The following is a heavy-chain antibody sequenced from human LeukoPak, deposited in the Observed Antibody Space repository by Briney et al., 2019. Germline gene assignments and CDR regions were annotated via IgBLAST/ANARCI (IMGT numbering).Heavy chain of an antibody. CDR3: AKKRGYYYYYMDV. CDR2: ISGSGGST. CDR1: GFTFSSYA. J-gene: IGHJ6*03. V-gene: IGHV3-23*01. Sequence: PGGPLRLSCAASGFTFSSYAMSWVRQAPGKGLEWVSAISGSGGSTYYADSVKGRFTISRDNSKNTLYLQMNSLRAEDTAVYYCAKKRGYYYYYMDVWGKGTTVTVSS.